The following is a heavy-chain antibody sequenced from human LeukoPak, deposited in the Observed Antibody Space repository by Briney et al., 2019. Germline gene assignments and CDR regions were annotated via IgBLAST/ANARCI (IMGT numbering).Heavy chain of an antibody. D-gene: IGHD3-22*01. CDR2: MNPNSGNT. Sequence: ASVKVSCKASGYTFTSYNINWVRQATGQGLEWMGWMNPNSGNTGYAQKFQGRVTMTRNTSISTAYMELSSLRSEDTAVYYCARFHPYDSSGYYGPDYWGQGTLVTVSS. CDR3: ARFHPYDSSGYYGPDY. J-gene: IGHJ4*02. CDR1: GYTFTSYN. V-gene: IGHV1-8*01.